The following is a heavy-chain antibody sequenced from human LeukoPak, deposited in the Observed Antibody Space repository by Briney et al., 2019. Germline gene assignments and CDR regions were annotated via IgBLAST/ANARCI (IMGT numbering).Heavy chain of an antibody. Sequence: ETLSLTCAVYGGSFSGYYWSWIRQPPGKGLEWIGYIYYSGSTNYNPSLKSRVTISVDTSKNQFSLKLSSVTAADTAVYYCARDLRGYYYGSGSLNWFDPWGQGTLVTVSS. J-gene: IGHJ5*02. V-gene: IGHV4-59*12. CDR1: GGSFSGYY. CDR3: ARDLRGYYYGSGSLNWFDP. D-gene: IGHD3-10*01. CDR2: IYYSGST.